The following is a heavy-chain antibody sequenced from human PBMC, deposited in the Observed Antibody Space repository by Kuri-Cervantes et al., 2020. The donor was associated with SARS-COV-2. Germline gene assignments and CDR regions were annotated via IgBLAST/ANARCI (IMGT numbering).Heavy chain of an antibody. CDR1: GYSFTTYW. CDR2: IYPGDSDT. D-gene: IGHD3-10*01. CDR3: ARRDFGSGSYYLDY. Sequence: GESLKTSCKGSGYSFTTYWIGWVRQMPGKGLEWRGIIYPGDSDTRYSPSFQGQVTISADTSISTAYLQWSSLKASDTAMYYCARRDFGSGSYYLDYWGQGTLVTVSS. V-gene: IGHV5-51*01. J-gene: IGHJ4*02.